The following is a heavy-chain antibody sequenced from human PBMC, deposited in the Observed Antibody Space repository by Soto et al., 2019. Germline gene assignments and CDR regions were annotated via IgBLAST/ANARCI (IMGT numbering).Heavy chain of an antibody. V-gene: IGHV1-69*02. CDR1: GGTFSSYT. CDR3: ASVESSGWYSNY. J-gene: IGHJ4*02. D-gene: IGHD6-19*01. CDR2: IIPILGIA. Sequence: GASVKVSCKASGGTFSSYTISWVRQAPGQGLEWMGRIIPILGIANYAQKFQGRATITADKSTSTAYMELSSLRSEDTAVYYCASVESSGWYSNYWGQGTLVTVSS.